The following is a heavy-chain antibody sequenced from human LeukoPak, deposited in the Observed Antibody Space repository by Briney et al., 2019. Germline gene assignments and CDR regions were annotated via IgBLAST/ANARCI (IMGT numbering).Heavy chain of an antibody. CDR1: GGPISSYY. J-gene: IGHJ5*02. CDR2: IYYSGST. Sequence: SETLSLTCTVSGGPISSYYWSWIRQPPGKGLEWIGYIYYSGSTNYNPSLKSRVTISVDTSKNQFSLKLSSVTAADTAVYYCAREGDTYYYDSSGYYVGHWFDPWGQGTLVTVSS. V-gene: IGHV4-59*01. D-gene: IGHD3-22*01. CDR3: AREGDTYYYDSSGYYVGHWFDP.